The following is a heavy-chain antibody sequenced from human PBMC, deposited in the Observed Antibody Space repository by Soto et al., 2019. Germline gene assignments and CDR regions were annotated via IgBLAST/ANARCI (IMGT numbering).Heavy chain of an antibody. CDR3: ARGFGRFNY. Sequence: EVQLLESGGGLVQPGGSLRLSCGVSGFTFNDFEMNWVRQAPGKGLEWLAYIDGSGTTKKYADSVRGRFTISRDNPNNPLFLQMSSLSAAETAIYYCARGFGRFNYWGQGTRVSVSS. D-gene: IGHD3-10*01. J-gene: IGHJ4*02. V-gene: IGHV3-48*03. CDR1: GFTFNDFE. CDR2: IDGSGTTK.